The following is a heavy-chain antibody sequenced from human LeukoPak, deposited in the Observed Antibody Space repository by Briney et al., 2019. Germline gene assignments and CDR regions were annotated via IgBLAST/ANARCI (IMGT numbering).Heavy chain of an antibody. J-gene: IGHJ4*02. V-gene: IGHV4-34*01. CDR2: INHSGST. Sequence: SETLSLTCAVYGGSFSGYYWSLIRQPPWKGLEWIGEINHSGSTNYNPSLKSRVTISVDTSKDQFSLKLSSVTAADTAVYYCASAHRDALRLRELSSVFFDYWGQGTLVTVSS. D-gene: IGHD3-16*02. CDR1: GGSFSGYY. CDR3: ASAHRDALRLRELSSVFFDY.